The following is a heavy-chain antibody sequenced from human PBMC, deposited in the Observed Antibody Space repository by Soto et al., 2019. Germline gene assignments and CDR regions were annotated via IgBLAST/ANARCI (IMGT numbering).Heavy chain of an antibody. V-gene: IGHV3-48*01. Sequence: GGSLRLSCAASGFTFSTYSMTWVRQAPGKGLEWVAYIDSSVTTIYYADSVKGRFTISRDNAKNSLYLQMNSLRAEDTAVYYCARDAPYTNRWCPSSCMDVWGKGTTVTVSS. CDR2: IDSSVTTI. CDR1: GFTFSTYS. CDR3: ARDAPYTNRWCPSSCMDV. J-gene: IGHJ6*03. D-gene: IGHD2-8*02.